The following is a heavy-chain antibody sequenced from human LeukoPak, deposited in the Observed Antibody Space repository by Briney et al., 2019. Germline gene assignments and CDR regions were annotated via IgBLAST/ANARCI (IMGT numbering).Heavy chain of an antibody. D-gene: IGHD3-10*01. CDR2: ISSSSSYI. J-gene: IGHJ3*02. Sequence: GGSLRLSCAASGFTFSSYSMNWVRQAPGKGLEWVSSISSSSSYIYYADSVKGRSTISRDNAKNSLYLQMNSLRAEDTAVYYCARVFGGAFDIWGQGTMVTVSS. V-gene: IGHV3-21*01. CDR1: GFTFSSYS. CDR3: ARVFGGAFDI.